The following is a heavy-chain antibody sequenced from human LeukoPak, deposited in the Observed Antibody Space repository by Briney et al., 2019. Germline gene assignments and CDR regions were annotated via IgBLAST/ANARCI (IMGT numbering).Heavy chain of an antibody. CDR2: IYYSGST. CDR3: ARSPVLLWFGVLNV. D-gene: IGHD3-10*01. J-gene: IGHJ6*04. CDR1: GGSISSYY. Sequence: SETLSLTCTVSGGSISSYYWSWIRQPPGKGLEWVGYIYYSGSTNYNPSLKSRVTISVDTSTNQFPLKQSSMTAADTAVYYCARSPVLLWFGVLNVWGKGTTVTVSS. V-gene: IGHV4-59*08.